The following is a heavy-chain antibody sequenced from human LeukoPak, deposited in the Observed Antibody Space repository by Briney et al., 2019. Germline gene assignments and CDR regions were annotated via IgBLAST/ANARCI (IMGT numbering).Heavy chain of an antibody. D-gene: IGHD6-13*01. CDR3: ARGLMMAVAGRGEFHY. CDR1: GGSISSSNW. Sequence: PSETLSLTCAVSGGSISSSNWWSWVRQPPGKGLEWIGEIYHSGSTNYNPSLKSRVTISVDKSKNQFSLKLSSVTAADTAVYYCARGLMMAVAGRGEFHYWGQGTLVTVSS. V-gene: IGHV4-4*02. J-gene: IGHJ4*02. CDR2: IYHSGST.